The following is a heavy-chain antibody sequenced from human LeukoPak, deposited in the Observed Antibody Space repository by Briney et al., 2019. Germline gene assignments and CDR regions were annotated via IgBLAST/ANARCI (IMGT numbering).Heavy chain of an antibody. D-gene: IGHD2-2*01. V-gene: IGHV3-7*03. CDR2: IKQDGSEK. CDR3: ARQYCSSTSCYARGFFDY. Sequence: PGGSLRLSCAASGFTFRNYVIHWVRQAPGKGLEWVANIKQDGSEKYYVDSVKGRFTISRDNAKNSLYLQMNSLRAEDTAVFYCARQYCSSTSCYARGFFDYWGQGTLVTVSS. CDR1: GFTFRNYV. J-gene: IGHJ4*02.